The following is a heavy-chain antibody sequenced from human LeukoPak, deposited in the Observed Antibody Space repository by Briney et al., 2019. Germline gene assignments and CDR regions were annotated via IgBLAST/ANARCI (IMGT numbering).Heavy chain of an antibody. J-gene: IGHJ4*02. V-gene: IGHV3-23*01. CDR2: LSGSGSST. D-gene: IGHD2-15*01. Sequence: PGGSLRLSCEASGFTFSSYAMSWVRLAPGKGLEWVSTLSGSGSSTYYADSVKGRFTISRDNSKNTLYLQMNSLRAEDTAVYYCAKARGEQNGGSNYWGQGTLVTVSS. CDR3: AKARGEQNGGSNY. CDR1: GFTFSSYA.